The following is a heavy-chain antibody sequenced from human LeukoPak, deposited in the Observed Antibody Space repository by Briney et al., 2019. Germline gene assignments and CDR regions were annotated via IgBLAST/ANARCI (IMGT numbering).Heavy chain of an antibody. V-gene: IGHV4-4*07. Sequence: SETLSLTCTVSGGSISNFYWSWIRQPAGKGLEWIGRIHTSGSTNYNPSLKSRVTMSIDTSKSQFSLKLSSVTAADTAVYYCARTRYGSGSYTYLDYWGQGTLVTVSS. CDR1: GGSISNFY. J-gene: IGHJ4*02. D-gene: IGHD3-10*01. CDR2: IHTSGST. CDR3: ARTRYGSGSYTYLDY.